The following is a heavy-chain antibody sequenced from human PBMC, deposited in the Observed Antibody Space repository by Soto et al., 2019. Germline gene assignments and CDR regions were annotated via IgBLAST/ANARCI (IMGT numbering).Heavy chain of an antibody. CDR3: ARPTKQQLGGGFAFDI. CDR1: GYIFKSYW. J-gene: IGHJ3*02. V-gene: IGHV5-51*01. CDR2: IYPDDSDN. D-gene: IGHD1-1*01. Sequence: EVQLVQSGAEAKKAGESLKISCKAAGYIFKSYWIGWVRQMPGKGLEWMGIIYPDDSDNRYRPSFQGQVTISADKSITTACLQWSSLKASDTAIYYCARPTKQQLGGGFAFDIWGQGTMVTVSS.